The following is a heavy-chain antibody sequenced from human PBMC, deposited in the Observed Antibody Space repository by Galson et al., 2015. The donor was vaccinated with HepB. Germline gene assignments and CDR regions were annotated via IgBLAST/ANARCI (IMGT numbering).Heavy chain of an antibody. CDR2: ISYDGSTK. J-gene: IGHJ6*03. V-gene: IGHV3-30*18. D-gene: IGHD7-27*01. Sequence: SLRLSCAASRFTFSSHALHWVRQAPGKGLEWVAVISYDGSTKLYADSVKGRFTISRDDSKDALFLQMNSLRPEDTALYYCAKDQTGDPIHYMDAWGKGITVTVSS. CDR1: RFTFSSHA. CDR3: AKDQTGDPIHYMDA.